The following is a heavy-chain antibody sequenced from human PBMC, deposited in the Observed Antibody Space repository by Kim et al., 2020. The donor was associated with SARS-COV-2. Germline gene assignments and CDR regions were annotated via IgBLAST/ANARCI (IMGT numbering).Heavy chain of an antibody. CDR2: MNPNSGNT. V-gene: IGHV1-8*01. CDR1: GYTFTSYD. Sequence: ASVKVSCKASGYTFTSYDINWVRQATGQGLEWMGWMNPNSGNTGYAQKFQGRVTMTRNTSISTAYMELSSLRSEDTAVYHCAREGGFWLGRRAFDIWGQGTMVTVSS. J-gene: IGHJ3*02. CDR3: AREGGFWLGRRAFDI. D-gene: IGHD3-9*01.